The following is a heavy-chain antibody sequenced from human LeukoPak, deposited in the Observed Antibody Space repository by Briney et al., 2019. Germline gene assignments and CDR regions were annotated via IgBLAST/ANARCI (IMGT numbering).Heavy chain of an antibody. CDR1: GFTFSSHE. CDR3: VRDPGITETSF. J-gene: IGHJ4*02. D-gene: IGHD1-20*01. Sequence: GGSLRLSCAASGFTFSSHEMNWVRQAPGKGLEWVSYISGSGATIYYTDSVKGRFTISRDNAKNSLYLQMTSLRAEDTAVYYCVRDPGITETSFWGQGTLVTVSS. V-gene: IGHV3-48*03. CDR2: ISGSGATI.